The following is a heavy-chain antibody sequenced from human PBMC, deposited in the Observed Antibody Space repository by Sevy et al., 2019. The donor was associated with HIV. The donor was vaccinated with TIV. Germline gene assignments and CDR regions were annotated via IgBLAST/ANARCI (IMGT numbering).Heavy chain of an antibody. V-gene: IGHV6-1*01. J-gene: IGHJ4*02. CDR3: ARWPIAAAGAYSDY. D-gene: IGHD6-13*01. CDR2: TYYRSKWYN. CDR1: GDSVSSNSAA. Sequence: KQSQTLSLTCAISGDSVSSNSAAWNWIRQSPSRGLEWLGRTYYRSKWYNDYAVSVKSRITINPDTSKNQFSLQLNSVTPEDTAVHYCARWPIAAAGAYSDYWGQGTLVTVSS.